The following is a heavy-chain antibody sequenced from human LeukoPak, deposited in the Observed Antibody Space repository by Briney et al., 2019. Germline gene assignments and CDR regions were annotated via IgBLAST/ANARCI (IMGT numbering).Heavy chain of an antibody. D-gene: IGHD3-10*01. J-gene: IGHJ6*04. CDR2: ISAYDGNT. CDR3: ARGGIRDGMDV. Sequence: GASAKVSCKASGYTFTSYGFTWVRQAPGQGLEWVGWISAYDGNTNYAQKLQGRVTMTTDTSTSTAYMELGSLRSDDTAVYYCARGGIRDGMDVWGKGTTVTVSS. V-gene: IGHV1-18*04. CDR1: GYTFTSYG.